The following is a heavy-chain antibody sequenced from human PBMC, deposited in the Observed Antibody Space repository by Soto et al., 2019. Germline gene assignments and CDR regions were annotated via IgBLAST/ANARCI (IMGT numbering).Heavy chain of an antibody. CDR3: ARPSKRDAFDI. Sequence: SETLSLTCTVSGGSISSYYWSWIRQPPGKGLEWIGYIYYSGSTNYNPSLKSRVTISVDTSKNQFSLKLSSVTAADTAVYYCARPSKRDAFDIWGQGTMVTGSS. J-gene: IGHJ3*02. CDR1: GGSISSYY. CDR2: IYYSGST. V-gene: IGHV4-59*08.